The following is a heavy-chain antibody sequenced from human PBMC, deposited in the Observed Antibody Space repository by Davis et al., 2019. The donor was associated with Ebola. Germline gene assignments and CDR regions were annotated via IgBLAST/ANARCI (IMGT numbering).Heavy chain of an antibody. CDR3: AREGGTTTGWFFDL. Sequence: GESLKISCAASGFTFSSYWMSWVRQAPGKGLEWVANIKQDGSEKNYVDSAKGRCTISRDNANNSLYLQMNSLTVEDTAVYYCAREGGTTTGWFFDLWGRGTLVTVSS. V-gene: IGHV3-7*01. CDR1: GFTFSSYW. D-gene: IGHD1-26*01. J-gene: IGHJ2*01. CDR2: IKQDGSEK.